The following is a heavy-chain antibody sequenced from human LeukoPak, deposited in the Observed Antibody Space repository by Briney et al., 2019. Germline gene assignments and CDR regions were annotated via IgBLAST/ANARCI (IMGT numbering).Heavy chain of an antibody. Sequence: GASVKVSCKASGYTFTGYYMHWVRQAPGQGLEWMGWINPNSGGTNYAQKFQGRVTMTRDTSISTAYMELSRLRSDDTAVYYRASNYYDSSGYTDYWGQGTLVTVSS. J-gene: IGHJ4*02. CDR2: INPNSGGT. CDR3: ASNYYDSSGYTDY. D-gene: IGHD3-22*01. V-gene: IGHV1-2*02. CDR1: GYTFTGYY.